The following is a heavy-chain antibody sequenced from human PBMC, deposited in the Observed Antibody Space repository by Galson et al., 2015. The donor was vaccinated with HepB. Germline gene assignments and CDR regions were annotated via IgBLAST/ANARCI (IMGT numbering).Heavy chain of an antibody. CDR3: ASPATLRPYYYGMDV. J-gene: IGHJ6*02. D-gene: IGHD6-25*01. CDR2: ISAYNGNT. CDR1: GYTFTSYG. V-gene: IGHV1-18*04. Sequence: SVKVSCKASGYTFTSYGISWVRQAPGQGLEGMGWISAYNGNTNYAQKLQGRVTMTTDTSTSTAYMELRSLRSDDTAVYYCASPATLRPYYYGMDVWGQGTTVTVSS.